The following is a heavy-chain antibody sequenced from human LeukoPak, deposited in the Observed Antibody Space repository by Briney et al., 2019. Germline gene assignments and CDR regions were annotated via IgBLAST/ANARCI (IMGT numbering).Heavy chain of an antibody. CDR2: INHSGST. J-gene: IGHJ4*02. CDR3: ARGNGDY. Sequence: SETLSLTCAVYGGSFSGYYWSWIRQPPGKGLEWIGEINHSGSTNYNPSLKSRVTISVDTSKNQFSLKLSSVTATDTAVYYCARGNGDYWGQGTLVTVSS. CDR1: GGSFSGYY. V-gene: IGHV4-34*01. D-gene: IGHD1-1*01.